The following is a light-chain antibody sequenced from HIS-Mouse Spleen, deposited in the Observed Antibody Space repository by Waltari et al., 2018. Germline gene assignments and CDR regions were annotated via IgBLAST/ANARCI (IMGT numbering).Light chain of an antibody. J-gene: IGLJ3*02. CDR2: EGS. CDR3: CSYAGSWV. CDR1: SSDVGSYNL. Sequence: QSALTQPASVSGSPGQSITISCTGTSSDVGSYNLVSWYQQHPGKAPKLMIYEGSKRTSGVSNRFSGSKSGNTASLTSSGRQAEDEADYYCCSYAGSWVFGGGTKLTVL. V-gene: IGLV2-23*01.